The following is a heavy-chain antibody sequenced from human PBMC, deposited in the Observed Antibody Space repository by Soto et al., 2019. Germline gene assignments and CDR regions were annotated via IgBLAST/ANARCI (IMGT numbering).Heavy chain of an antibody. CDR3: ARAQKYYYDSSGYYFSFFDY. CDR2: INPSGGRT. CDR1: GYTFTSYY. Sequence: ASVKVSCKASGYTFTSYYMHWVRQAPGQGLEWMGIINPSGGRTSYAQKFQGRVTMTRDTSTSTVYMELSSLRSEDTAVYYCARAQKYYYDSSGYYFSFFDYWGQGTLVTVSS. V-gene: IGHV1-46*01. D-gene: IGHD3-22*01. J-gene: IGHJ4*02.